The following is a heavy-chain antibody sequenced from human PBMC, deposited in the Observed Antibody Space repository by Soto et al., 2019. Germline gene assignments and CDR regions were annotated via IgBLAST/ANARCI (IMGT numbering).Heavy chain of an antibody. CDR1: GYTFTSYG. D-gene: IGHD3-22*01. Sequence: QVQLVQSGAEVKKPGASVKVSCKASGYTFTSYGISWVRQAPGQGLEWMGWISAYNGNTNYAQKLQGRVTMTTDTTTSSAYMELRSLRSDDTAVYYCAACFRYYDSRYYYYYGMDVWGRGTTVTVSS. CDR3: AACFRYYDSRYYYYYGMDV. J-gene: IGHJ6*02. V-gene: IGHV1-18*01. CDR2: ISAYNGNT.